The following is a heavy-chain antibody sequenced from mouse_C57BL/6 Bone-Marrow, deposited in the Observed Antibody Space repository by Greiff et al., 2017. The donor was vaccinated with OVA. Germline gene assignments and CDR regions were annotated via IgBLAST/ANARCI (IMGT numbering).Heavy chain of an antibody. Sequence: EVKLMESGEGLVKPGGSLKLSCAASGFTFSSYAMSWVRQTPEKRLEWVAYISSGGDYIYYADTVKGRFTISRDNARNTLYRQMSSLKSEDTAMYYCTRDGYYAMDYWGQGTSVTVSA. CDR2: ISSGGDYI. D-gene: IGHD2-3*01. CDR1: GFTFSSYA. V-gene: IGHV5-9-1*02. CDR3: TRDGYYAMDY. J-gene: IGHJ4*01.